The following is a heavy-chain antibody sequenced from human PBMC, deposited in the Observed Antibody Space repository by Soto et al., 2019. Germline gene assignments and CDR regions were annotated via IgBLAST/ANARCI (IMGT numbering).Heavy chain of an antibody. V-gene: IGHV4-59*01. Sequence: PSETLSLTCTVSGGSISSYYWSWIRQPPGKGLEWIGYIYYSGSTNYNPSLKSRVTITRDTSASTAYMELSSLRSEDTVVYYCARGDQQLLLYYFDYWGQGTLVTVSS. CDR3: ARGDQQLLLYYFDY. CDR2: IYYSGST. J-gene: IGHJ4*02. CDR1: GGSISSYY. D-gene: IGHD6-13*01.